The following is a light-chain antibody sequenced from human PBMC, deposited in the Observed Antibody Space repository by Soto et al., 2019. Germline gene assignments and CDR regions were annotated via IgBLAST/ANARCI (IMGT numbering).Light chain of an antibody. J-gene: IGKJ2*01. Sequence: EIVLTQSPGTLSLSPGERATLSCRASQSVTSNSLSWYQQKTGQAPRLVIYGAANRATGVPDRFSGRGSGTDFTLTISSLEPEDFAVYYCQVYSSSPRYTFGQGT. CDR2: GAA. V-gene: IGKV3-20*01. CDR1: QSVTSNS. CDR3: QVYSSSPRYT.